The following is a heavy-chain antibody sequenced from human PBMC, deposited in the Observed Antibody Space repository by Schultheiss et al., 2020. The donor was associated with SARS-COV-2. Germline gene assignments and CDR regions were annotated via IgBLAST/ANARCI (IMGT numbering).Heavy chain of an antibody. CDR1: GFTVSSNY. CDR3: ARDRGYSSVGFDY. Sequence: GGSLRLSCAASGFTVSSNYMSWVRQAPGKGLEWVAVISYDGSNKYYADSVKGRFTISRDNSKNTLYLQMNSLRAEDTAVYYCARDRGYSSVGFDYWGQGTLVTVSS. D-gene: IGHD5-18*01. V-gene: IGHV3-30*03. J-gene: IGHJ4*02. CDR2: ISYDGSNK.